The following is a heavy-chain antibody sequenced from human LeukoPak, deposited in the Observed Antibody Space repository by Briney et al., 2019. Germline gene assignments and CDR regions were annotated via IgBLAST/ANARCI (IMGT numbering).Heavy chain of an antibody. CDR2: ISYDGSNK. Sequence: GRSLRLSCAASGFTFSSYAMHWVRQAPGKGLEGVAVISYDGSNKYYADSVKGRFTNSRDNSKNTLYLQMNSLRAEDTAVYYCARDHSGWTFDYWGQGTLVTVSS. CDR1: GFTFSSYA. CDR3: ARDHSGWTFDY. D-gene: IGHD6-19*01. J-gene: IGHJ4*02. V-gene: IGHV3-30*04.